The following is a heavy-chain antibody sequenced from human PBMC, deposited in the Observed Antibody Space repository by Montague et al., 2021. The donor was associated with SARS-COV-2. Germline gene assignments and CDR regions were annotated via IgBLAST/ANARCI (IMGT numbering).Heavy chain of an antibody. Sequence: SLRLSCAASGFTFSSFGMHWVRQAPGKGLEWVAVISYDGGNKYYADSVKGRFTTSRDNSKNTLYLEMNSLRAGDTAVYFCAKDPRDGYNKQSYYFDYWGQGTLVTVSS. V-gene: IGHV3-30*18. J-gene: IGHJ4*02. CDR1: GFTFSSFG. D-gene: IGHD5-24*01. CDR3: AKDPRDGYNKQSYYFDY. CDR2: ISYDGGNK.